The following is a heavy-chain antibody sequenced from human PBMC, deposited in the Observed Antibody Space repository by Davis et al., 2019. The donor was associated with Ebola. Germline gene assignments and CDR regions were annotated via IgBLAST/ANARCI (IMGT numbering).Heavy chain of an antibody. CDR1: GGTFSSYA. Sequence: SVKVSCKASGGTFSSYAISWVRQAPGQGLEWMGGIIPIFGTANYAQKFQGRVTITADESTSTAYMELSSLRSEDTAVYYCALLWGYCSSTSCYNNYYYYYMDVWGKGTTVTVSS. V-gene: IGHV1-69*13. CDR2: IIPIFGTA. D-gene: IGHD2-2*02. CDR3: ALLWGYCSSTSCYNNYYYYYMDV. J-gene: IGHJ6*03.